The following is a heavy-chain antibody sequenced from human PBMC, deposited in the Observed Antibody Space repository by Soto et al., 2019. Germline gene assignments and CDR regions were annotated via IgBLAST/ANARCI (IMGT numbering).Heavy chain of an antibody. CDR1: GFTFSSYA. D-gene: IGHD6-19*01. CDR3: EREQIAVAIDY. CDR2: ISYDGSNK. Sequence: PGGSLRLSCAASGFTFSSYAMHWVRQAPGKGLEWVAVISYDGSNKYYADSVKGRFTISRDNYKNTLYLQMNSLRAEDTAVYYCEREQIAVAIDYWGQGTVVTVSS. V-gene: IGHV3-30-3*01. J-gene: IGHJ4*02.